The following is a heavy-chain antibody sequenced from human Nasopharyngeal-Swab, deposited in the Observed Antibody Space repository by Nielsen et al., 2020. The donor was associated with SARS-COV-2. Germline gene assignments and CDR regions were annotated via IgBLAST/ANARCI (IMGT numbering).Heavy chain of an antibody. V-gene: IGHV3-30*03. CDR2: ISYDGSNK. J-gene: IGHJ4*02. Sequence: GESLKISCAASGFTFSSYGMHWVRQAPGKGLEWVAVISYDGSNKYYADSAKGRFTISRDNSKNTLYLQMNSLRAEDTAVYYCATDARGYSYGLFDYWGQGTLVTVSS. CDR1: GFTFSSYG. CDR3: ATDARGYSYGLFDY. D-gene: IGHD5-18*01.